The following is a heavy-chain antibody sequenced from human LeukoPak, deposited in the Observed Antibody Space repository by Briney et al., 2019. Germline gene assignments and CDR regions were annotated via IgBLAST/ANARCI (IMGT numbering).Heavy chain of an antibody. D-gene: IGHD2/OR15-2a*01. CDR3: ARDVILDPHYFDY. V-gene: IGHV4-38-2*02. CDR1: GDSISSDHY. Sequence: PSETLSLTCTVSGDSISSDHYWGWIRQPPGQTLEWIGNIYHSGGTFYKASLRSRVTMSVDTSKNQFSLRLTSATAADTAVYYCARDVILDPHYFDYWGQGILVTVPS. CDR2: IYHSGGT. J-gene: IGHJ4*02.